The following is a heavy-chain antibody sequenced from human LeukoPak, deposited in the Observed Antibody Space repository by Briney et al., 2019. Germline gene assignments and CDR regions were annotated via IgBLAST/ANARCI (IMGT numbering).Heavy chain of an antibody. J-gene: IGHJ4*02. D-gene: IGHD1-1*01. CDR1: GFNFSNYA. Sequence: PGGSLRLSCTASGFNFSNYAMHWVRQAPGKGLEWVAVISYDGSNKYYADSVKGRFTISRDNSKNTLYLQMNSLRAEDTAVYYCARDLNWNPRDWGQGTLVTVSS. CDR3: ARDLNWNPRD. V-gene: IGHV3-30*04. CDR2: ISYDGSNK.